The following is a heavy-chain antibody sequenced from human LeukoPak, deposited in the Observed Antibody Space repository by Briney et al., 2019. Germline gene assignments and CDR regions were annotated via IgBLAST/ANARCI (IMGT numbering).Heavy chain of an antibody. J-gene: IGHJ4*02. V-gene: IGHV3-66*04. CDR1: GFTVISNY. CDR3: ATQGALYGDCVVW. D-gene: IGHD4-17*01. Sequence: GGSLRLSCAASGFTVISNYMSWVRQAPGKGLEWVSVIYSGGSTYYADSVKGRFTISRDNSKNTLYLQMNSLRAEDTAVYYCATQGALYGDCVVWWGQGTLVTVSS. CDR2: IYSGGST.